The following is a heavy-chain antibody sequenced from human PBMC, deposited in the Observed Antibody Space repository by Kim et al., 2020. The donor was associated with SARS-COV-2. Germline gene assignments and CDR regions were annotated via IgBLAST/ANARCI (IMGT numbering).Heavy chain of an antibody. J-gene: IGHJ4*02. CDR2: FDPEDGET. CDR3: ATAHLKTYYYDSSGYALDY. V-gene: IGHV1-24*01. CDR1: GYTLTELS. Sequence: ASVKVSCKVSGYTLTELSMHWVRQAPGKGLEWMGGFDPEDGETIYAQKFQGRVTMTEDTSTDTAYMELSSLRSEDTAVYYCATAHLKTYYYDSSGYALDYWGQGTLVTVSS. D-gene: IGHD3-22*01.